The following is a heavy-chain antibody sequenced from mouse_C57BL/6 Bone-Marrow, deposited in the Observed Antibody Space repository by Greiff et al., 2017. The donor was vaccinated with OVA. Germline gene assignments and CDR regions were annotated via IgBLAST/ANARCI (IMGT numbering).Heavy chain of an antibody. CDR3: ARSVPFYAMDY. Sequence: QVQLQQSGAELVMPGASVKLSCKASGYTFTSYWMHWVKQRPGQGLEWIGEIDPSDSYTNYNQKFKGKSTLTVDKSSSTAYMQLSSLTSEDSAVYYCARSVPFYAMDYWGQGTSVTVSS. CDR2: IDPSDSYT. J-gene: IGHJ4*01. V-gene: IGHV1-69*01. CDR1: GYTFTSYW.